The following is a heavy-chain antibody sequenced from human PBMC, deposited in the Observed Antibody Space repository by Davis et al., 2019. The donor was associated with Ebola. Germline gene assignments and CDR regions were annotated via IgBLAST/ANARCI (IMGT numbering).Heavy chain of an antibody. D-gene: IGHD6-19*01. CDR2: ISAHNGVT. V-gene: IGHV1-18*01. Sequence: ASVPVPCLASGYTFTAYAVGWLRQAPGQGLEWMGWISAHNGVTNYALNFRGRLTMTTDSSAATVYMELGSLRSDDTADYYCARHHSRGWPLHVFDIWGQGTTVTVSS. CDR3: ARHHSRGWPLHVFDI. J-gene: IGHJ3*02. CDR1: GYTFTAYA.